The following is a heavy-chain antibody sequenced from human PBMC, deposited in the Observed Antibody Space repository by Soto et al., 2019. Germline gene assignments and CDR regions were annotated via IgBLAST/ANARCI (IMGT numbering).Heavy chain of an antibody. CDR2: IIPILGIA. Sequence: QVQLVQSGAEVKKPGSSVKVSCKASGGTFSSYTISWVRQAPGQGLEWMGRIIPILGIANYAQKFQGRVTITADKSTSTAYMELSSLRSEDTAVYYCAKPTVTPSFAFDIWGQGTMVTVSS. V-gene: IGHV1-69*02. D-gene: IGHD4-17*01. J-gene: IGHJ3*02. CDR3: AKPTVTPSFAFDI. CDR1: GGTFSSYT.